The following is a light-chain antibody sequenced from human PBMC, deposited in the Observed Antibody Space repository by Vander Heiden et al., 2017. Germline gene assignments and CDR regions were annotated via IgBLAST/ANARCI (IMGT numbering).Light chain of an antibody. V-gene: IGKV4-1*01. J-gene: IGKJ4*01. CDR2: WAS. CDR1: QSVLYSSNNKNY. CDR3: QQDYSTPRT. Sequence: DIVMTQSPDSLAVSLGERATINCKSSQSVLYSSNNKNYLAWYQQKPGQPPKLLIYWASTRESGVPDRFSGSGSGTDFTLTISSLKAEDVAVYYCQQDYSTPRTFGGGTKVEIK.